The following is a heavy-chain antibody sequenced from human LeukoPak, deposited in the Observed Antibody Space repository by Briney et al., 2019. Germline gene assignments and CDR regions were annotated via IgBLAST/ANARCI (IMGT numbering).Heavy chain of an antibody. CDR2: ISSSSSYI. J-gene: IGHJ5*02. Sequence: PGGSLRLSCAASGFTFSSYSMNWVRQAPGKGLEWVSSISSSSSYIYYADSVKGRFTISKDNAKNSLYLQMNSLRAEDTAVYYCARVAYDFWSGYRSRANWFDPWGQGTLVTVSS. CDR3: ARVAYDFWSGYRSRANWFDP. CDR1: GFTFSSYS. D-gene: IGHD3-3*01. V-gene: IGHV3-21*01.